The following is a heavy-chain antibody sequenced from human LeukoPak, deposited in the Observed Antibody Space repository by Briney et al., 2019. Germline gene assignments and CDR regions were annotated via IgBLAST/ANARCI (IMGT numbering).Heavy chain of an antibody. D-gene: IGHD5-12*01. V-gene: IGHV4-61*02. Sequence: SETLSRTCTVSGCSIFRDSYYWSWIRQPAGKGLEWIGSIYSSGNTDYNPSLQSRVTISVDTFKNQFSLKLRSVTAADTAVYYCARVPIVATTDDYYFYYMDVWGKGTTVTISS. CDR3: ARVPIVATTDDYYFYYMDV. CDR1: GCSIFRDSYY. CDR2: IYSSGNT. J-gene: IGHJ6*03.